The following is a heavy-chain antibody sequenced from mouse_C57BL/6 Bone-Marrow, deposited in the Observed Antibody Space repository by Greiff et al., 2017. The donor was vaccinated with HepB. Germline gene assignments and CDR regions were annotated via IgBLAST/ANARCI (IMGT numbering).Heavy chain of an antibody. J-gene: IGHJ4*01. Sequence: VQLKESGAELVRPGASVKLSCTASGFNIKDDYMHWVKQRPEQGLEWIGWIDPENGDTEYASKFQGKATITADTSSNTAYLQLSSLTSEDSAIYYCARRATVETGYAMDYWGQGTSVTVSS. D-gene: IGHD1-1*01. CDR2: IDPENGDT. CDR3: ARRATVETGYAMDY. CDR1: GFNIKDDY. V-gene: IGHV14-4*01.